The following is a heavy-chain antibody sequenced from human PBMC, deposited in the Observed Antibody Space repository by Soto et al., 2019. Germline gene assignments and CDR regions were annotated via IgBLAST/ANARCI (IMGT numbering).Heavy chain of an antibody. CDR2: LSYDGSNK. CDR3: AKEYSGSYPVGYFDY. Sequence: QVQLVESGGGVVQPGTSLRLSCAASGFTFSSYAMHWVRQAPGKGLEWVAVLSYDGSNKYYADSVKGRFTISRDNSRNTLYLQMNSLRAEDTAVYYCAKEYSGSYPVGYFDYWGQGTLVTVSS. D-gene: IGHD1-26*01. CDR1: GFTFSSYA. J-gene: IGHJ4*02. V-gene: IGHV3-30*18.